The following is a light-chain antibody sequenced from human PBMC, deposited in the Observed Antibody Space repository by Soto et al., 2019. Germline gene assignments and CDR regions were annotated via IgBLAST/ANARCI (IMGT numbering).Light chain of an antibody. CDR2: HND. CDR3: GTWDGSLSTV. V-gene: IGLV1-51*01. Sequence: QSVLTQPPSVSAAPGQTVTISCSGSSSNIGSHYVSWYQQLPGTAPKLLIYHNDKRPSGIPDRFSGSKSGTSATLGITGLQTGDEADYYCGTWDGSLSTVFGGGTKLTVL. CDR1: SSNIGSHY. J-gene: IGLJ3*02.